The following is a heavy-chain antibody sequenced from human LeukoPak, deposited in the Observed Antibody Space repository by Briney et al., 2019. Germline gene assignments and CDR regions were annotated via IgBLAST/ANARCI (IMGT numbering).Heavy chain of an antibody. D-gene: IGHD6-19*01. CDR2: IYYSGST. Sequence: SQTLSLTCTVSGDSISSGDYYWSWIRQPPGKDLEWIGYIYYSGSTYFNPSLESRVTMSVDTSKNQFSLRLTSVTAADTAVYYCARHDHLYSSGWSNYYYYGMDVWGQGTTVTVS. J-gene: IGHJ6*02. CDR1: GDSISSGDYY. CDR3: ARHDHLYSSGWSNYYYYGMDV. V-gene: IGHV4-30-4*08.